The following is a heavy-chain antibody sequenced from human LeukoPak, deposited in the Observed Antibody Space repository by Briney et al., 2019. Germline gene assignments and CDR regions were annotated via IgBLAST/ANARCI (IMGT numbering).Heavy chain of an antibody. D-gene: IGHD6-19*01. V-gene: IGHV1-18*01. J-gene: IGHJ4*02. CDR1: GYTFTKYG. Sequence: ASVKVSCKASGYTFTKYGINWVRQAPGQGLEWMGWISPYNDNTKYAQILQGRVTMTTDTSTSTVYMELRSLRSDDTAVYYCGRDGVGLVADYWGQGTLVTVSS. CDR2: ISPYNDNT. CDR3: GRDGVGLVADY.